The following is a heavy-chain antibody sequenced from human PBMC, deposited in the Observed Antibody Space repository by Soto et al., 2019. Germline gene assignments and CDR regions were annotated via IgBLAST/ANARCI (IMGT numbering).Heavy chain of an antibody. D-gene: IGHD3-10*01. CDR2: FDPEDGET. Sequence: GASVKVSCKVSGYTLTELSMHWVRQAPGKGLEWMGGFDPEDGETIYAQKFQGRVTMTEDTSTDTAYMELSSLRSEDTAVYYSASTNYNPSLKSRVTISVDTSKNQFSLKLSSVTAADTAVYYCASSLHYGSGSYFLRPFGGYYYYMDVWGKGTTVTVSS. J-gene: IGHJ6*03. V-gene: IGHV1-24*01. CDR1: GYTLTELS. CDR3: ASTNYNPSLKSRVTISVDTSKNQFSLKLSSVTAADTAVYYCASSLHYGSGSYFLRPFGGYYYYMDV.